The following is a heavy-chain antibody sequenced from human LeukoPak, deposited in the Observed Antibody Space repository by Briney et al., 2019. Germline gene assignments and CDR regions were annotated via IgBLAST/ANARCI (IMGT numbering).Heavy chain of an antibody. Sequence: PGGSLRLSCAASGFIFNSYWLSWVRQAPGKGLEWVASVNQDGSEKYYVDSVKGRFTISRDNAKNSLYLQMNSLRAEDTAEDTAVYYCTRWLRLSCYFDYWGQGTLVTVSS. J-gene: IGHJ4*02. CDR2: VNQDGSEK. V-gene: IGHV3-7*02. CDR1: GFIFNSYW. D-gene: IGHD5-12*01. CDR3: VYYCTRWLRLSCYFDY.